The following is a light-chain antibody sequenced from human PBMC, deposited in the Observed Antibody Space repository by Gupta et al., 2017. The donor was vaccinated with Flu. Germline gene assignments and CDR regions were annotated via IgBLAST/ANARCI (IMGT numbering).Light chain of an antibody. CDR1: QIISDW. V-gene: IGKV1-5*03. Sequence: PSTLSASVGDRVTITCRASQIISDWLAWYQQKPGKAPNLLIFKASSLERGVPSRFSGSRSVTEFALTISGLQPDDFATYYCQQYDSYSWTFGQGTKVEL. J-gene: IGKJ1*01. CDR2: KAS. CDR3: QQYDSYSWT.